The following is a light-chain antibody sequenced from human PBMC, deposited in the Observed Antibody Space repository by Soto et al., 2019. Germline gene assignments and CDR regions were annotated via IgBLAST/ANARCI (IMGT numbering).Light chain of an antibody. V-gene: IGKV3-20*01. Sequence: EIVLTQAPGTLSLSPGERGTLSCRATQGVSSGYLAWYQQKPGQAPRLLIYGATGRATGIPDRFSGSGSGTDFPLTISRLEPEDSAVYYCQQYGSSPITFGQGTRLEIK. CDR2: GAT. CDR3: QQYGSSPIT. J-gene: IGKJ5*01. CDR1: QGVSSGY.